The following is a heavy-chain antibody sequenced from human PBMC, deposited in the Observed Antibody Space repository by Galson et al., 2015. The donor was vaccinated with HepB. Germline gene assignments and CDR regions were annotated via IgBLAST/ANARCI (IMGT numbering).Heavy chain of an antibody. J-gene: IGHJ3*02. D-gene: IGHD2-15*01. CDR1: GFTFSSYA. CDR2: ISYDGSNK. CDR3: ARDPTPPRYCSGGSCYSRNAFDI. Sequence: SLRLSCAASGFTFSSYAMHWVRQAPGKGLEWVAVISYDGSNKYYADSVKGRFTISRDNSKNTLYLQMSSLRAEDTAVYYCARDPTPPRYCSGGSCYSRNAFDIWGQGTMVTVSS. V-gene: IGHV3-30*04.